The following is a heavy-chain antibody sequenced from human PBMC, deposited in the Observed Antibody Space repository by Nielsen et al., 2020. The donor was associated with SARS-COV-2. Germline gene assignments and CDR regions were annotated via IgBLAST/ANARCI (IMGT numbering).Heavy chain of an antibody. J-gene: IGHJ4*02. CDR3: AKGQLRSRLPYFDY. D-gene: IGHD5-18*01. V-gene: IGHV3-7*01. CDR2: IKQDGSEK. Sequence: GESLKISCAASGFTFSSYWMSWVRQAPGKGLEWVANIKQDGSEKYYADSVKGRFTISRDNSKNTLYLQMNSLRAEDTAVYYCAKGQLRSRLPYFDYWGQGTLVTVSS. CDR1: GFTFSSYW.